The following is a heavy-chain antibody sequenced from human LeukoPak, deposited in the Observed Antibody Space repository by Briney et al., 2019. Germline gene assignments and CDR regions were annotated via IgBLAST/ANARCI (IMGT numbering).Heavy chain of an antibody. Sequence: PSETLSLTCAVYGESSSDYYWTWIRQPPGKGLEWIGEINHSGGTNYNPSLKSRVTISVDTSKNQFSLKLSSVTAADTAVYYCARGLWFGELNYWGQGTLVTVSS. D-gene: IGHD3-10*01. CDR2: INHSGGT. J-gene: IGHJ4*02. V-gene: IGHV4-34*01. CDR1: GESSSDYY. CDR3: ARGLWFGELNY.